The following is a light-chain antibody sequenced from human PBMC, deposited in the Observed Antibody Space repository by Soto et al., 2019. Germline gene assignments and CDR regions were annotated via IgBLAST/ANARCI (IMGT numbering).Light chain of an antibody. J-gene: IGKJ4*01. V-gene: IGKV1-5*03. CDR1: QSINSW. Sequence: DIQMTQSPSTLSAFVGDIVTITCRASQSINSWLAWYQQKPGNAPKLLISKASSLETGVPSRFSGSESGTEFTFTISSLQPDDFATYYCQQYKSYPLTFGGGTKVEIK. CDR3: QQYKSYPLT. CDR2: KAS.